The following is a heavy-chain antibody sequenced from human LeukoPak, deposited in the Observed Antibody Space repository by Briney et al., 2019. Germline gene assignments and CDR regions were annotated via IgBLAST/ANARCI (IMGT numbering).Heavy chain of an antibody. CDR2: IYYSATT. D-gene: IGHD1-26*01. CDR1: GGSISSSSYY. CDR3: ARSSGSYPFYFDY. V-gene: IGHV4-39*01. Sequence: SETLSLTCSVSGGSISSSSYYWGWIRQPPGKGLEWIGTIYYSATTYYTPYLQSPVTIFVDTSKMYLSLKLISVTAADTAVYYWARSSGSYPFYFDYWGQGTLVTVSS. J-gene: IGHJ4*02.